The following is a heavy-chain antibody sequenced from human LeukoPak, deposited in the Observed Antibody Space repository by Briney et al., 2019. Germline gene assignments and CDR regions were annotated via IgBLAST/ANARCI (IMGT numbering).Heavy chain of an antibody. Sequence: GGSLRLSCAASGFTFGNYAMSWVRQTPGKGLDWVSIISRTGDWTNYADSVQGRLTISRDNSKNTLYLQMNSLRAEDTAVYYCAKDLSDSGWSFDYWGQGTLVTVSS. J-gene: IGHJ4*02. CDR2: ISRTGDWT. V-gene: IGHV3-23*01. D-gene: IGHD6-19*01. CDR1: GFTFGNYA. CDR3: AKDLSDSGWSFDY.